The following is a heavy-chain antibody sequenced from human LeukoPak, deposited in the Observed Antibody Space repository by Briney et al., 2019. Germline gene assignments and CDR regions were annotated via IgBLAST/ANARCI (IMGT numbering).Heavy chain of an antibody. Sequence: PSQTLSLTCTVSGGSISSGDYHWSWIRQPPGKGLEWIGHIYYSGSTYYNPSLKSRVTISEETSKNQFSLKLSSVTAADTAVYYCARDKGYCSSTSCYXVFDIWGQGTMVTVSS. CDR1: GGSISSGDYH. D-gene: IGHD2-2*01. V-gene: IGHV4-30-4*08. J-gene: IGHJ3*02. CDR3: ARDKGYCSSTSCYXVFDI. CDR2: IYYSGST.